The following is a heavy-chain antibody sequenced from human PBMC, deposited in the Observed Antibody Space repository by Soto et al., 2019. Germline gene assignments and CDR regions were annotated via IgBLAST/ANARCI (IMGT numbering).Heavy chain of an antibody. D-gene: IGHD1-26*01. CDR3: AHRRVLGSERYQNWFDP. CDR2: IYWHDDK. V-gene: IGHV2-5*01. Sequence: QITLKESGPTLVKPTQTLTLTCTFSGFSLSTSGVGVGWIRQPPGKALEWLALIYWHDDKRYSPSLKSRLTITKXXSXNXXVLTMTNMDPVDTATYYCAHRRVLGSERYQNWFDPWGQGTLVTVSS. J-gene: IGHJ5*02. CDR1: GFSLSTSGVG.